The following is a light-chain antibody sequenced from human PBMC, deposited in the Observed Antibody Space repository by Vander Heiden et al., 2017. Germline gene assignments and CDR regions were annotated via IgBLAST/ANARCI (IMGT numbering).Light chain of an antibody. CDR3: RSADSSGADVV. Sequence: PGQAAVLVMSKDSERSPGIADRFSGASSGTTVTLTISGGQAEDEADYYCRSADSSGADVVFGGGTKLTVL. CDR2: KDS. J-gene: IGLJ2*01. V-gene: IGLV3-25*03.